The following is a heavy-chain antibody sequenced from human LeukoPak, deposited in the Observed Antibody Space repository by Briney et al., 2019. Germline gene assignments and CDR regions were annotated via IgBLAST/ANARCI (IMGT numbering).Heavy chain of an antibody. Sequence: GKSLRLSCAASGFTFNSYAMHWVRQAPGKGLEWVAVISFDGTDEYYADSVKGRFTISRDNAKNSLYLQMNSLRAEDTAVYYCARDKVVGPTQFDYWGQGTLVTVSS. CDR1: GFTFNSYA. V-gene: IGHV3-30*04. J-gene: IGHJ4*02. D-gene: IGHD1-26*01. CDR3: ARDKVVGPTQFDY. CDR2: ISFDGTDE.